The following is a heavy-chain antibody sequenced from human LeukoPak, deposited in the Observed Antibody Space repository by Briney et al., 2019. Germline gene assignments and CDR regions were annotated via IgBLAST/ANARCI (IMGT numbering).Heavy chain of an antibody. J-gene: IGHJ6*02. D-gene: IGHD6-19*01. CDR3: ARDQGSGWNYYYYGMDV. V-gene: IGHV4-61*01. Sequence: PSETLSLTCTVSGGSVSSGSYYWSWIRQPPGKGLEWIGYIYYSGSTNYNPSLKSRVTISVDTSKDQFSLKLSSVTAAETAVYYCARDQGSGWNYYYYGMDVWGQGTTVTVSS. CDR2: IYYSGST. CDR1: GGSVSSGSYY.